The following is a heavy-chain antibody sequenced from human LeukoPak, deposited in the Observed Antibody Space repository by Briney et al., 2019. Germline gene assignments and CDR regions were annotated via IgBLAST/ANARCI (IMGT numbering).Heavy chain of an antibody. V-gene: IGHV3-23*01. CDR2: ISGSGGST. CDR3: AKDLGQIRFLEWSPFDY. CDR1: GFTFSSYA. J-gene: IGHJ4*02. Sequence: GGSLRLSCAASGFTFSSYAMSWVRQAPGKGLEWVSAISGSGGSTYYADSVKGRFTISRDNSKNTLYLQMNSLRVEDTAVYYCAKDLGQIRFLEWSPFDYWGQGTLVTVSS. D-gene: IGHD3-3*01.